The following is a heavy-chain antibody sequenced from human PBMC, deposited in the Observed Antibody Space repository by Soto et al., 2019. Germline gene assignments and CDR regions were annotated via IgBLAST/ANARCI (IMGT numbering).Heavy chain of an antibody. CDR1: GYTFTSYG. V-gene: IGHV1-18*04. CDR3: ASSKSSGSLDDAFDI. Sequence: VQLLESGAEVKKPGASVKVSCKASGYTFTSYGISWVRQAPGQGLEWMGWISAYNGNTNYAQKLQGRVNMTTDISTSTAYIELRSLRSDDTAVYYGASSKSSGSLDDAFDIWGQGTMVTVSS. J-gene: IGHJ3*02. CDR2: ISAYNGNT. D-gene: IGHD3-10*01.